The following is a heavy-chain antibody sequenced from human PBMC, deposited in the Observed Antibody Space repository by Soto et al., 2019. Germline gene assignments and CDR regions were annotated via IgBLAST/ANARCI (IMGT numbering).Heavy chain of an antibody. CDR3: AKDRTTEYYYESNDFQTFDY. D-gene: IGHD3-22*01. J-gene: IGHJ4*02. V-gene: IGHV3-30*18. CDR1: VFTFRSYG. CDR2: ISYDGSNK. Sequence: PGGSLRLSCSASVFTFRSYGMHWVRQAPGKGLEWVAVISYDGSNKYYADSVKGRFTISRDNSKNTLYLYVVSLRVEDTAVYYCAKDRTTEYYYESNDFQTFDYCGQGTPVTVSS.